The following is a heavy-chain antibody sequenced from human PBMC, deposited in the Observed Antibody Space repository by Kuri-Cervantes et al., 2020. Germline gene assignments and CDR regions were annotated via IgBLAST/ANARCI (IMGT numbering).Heavy chain of an antibody. J-gene: IGHJ6*02. V-gene: IGHV1-69*13. CDR3: ARAGDSSSWYSYYYYGMDV. D-gene: IGHD6-13*01. CDR1: VGTFRSYA. CDR2: IIPIFGTA. Sequence: SSVKVSCKASVGTFRSYAISGVRQAPGQGLEWMGGIIPIFGTANYAQKFQGRVTLTADESTSTAYMELSSLRSEDTAVYYCARAGDSSSWYSYYYYGMDVWGQGTTVTVSS.